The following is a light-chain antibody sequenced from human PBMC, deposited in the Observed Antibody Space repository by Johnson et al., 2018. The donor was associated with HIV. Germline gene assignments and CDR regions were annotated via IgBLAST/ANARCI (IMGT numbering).Light chain of an antibody. Sequence: QSVLTQPPSVSAAPGQNIPISCSGGSSNIGNNYVSWYQHLPRTAPKLLIYEINTRPTGLPARFSGSKSGTSATLAIPGLQPGTEADYSCGTWDSSLSVYVFGTGTEVTV. CDR3: GTWDSSLSVYV. CDR2: EIN. CDR1: SSNIGNNY. V-gene: IGLV1-51*02. J-gene: IGLJ1*01.